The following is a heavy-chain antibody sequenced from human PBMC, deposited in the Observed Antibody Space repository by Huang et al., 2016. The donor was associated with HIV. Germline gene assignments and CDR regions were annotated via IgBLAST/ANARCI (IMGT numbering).Heavy chain of an antibody. D-gene: IGHD3-3*01. CDR2: IRDEGNNY. CDR1: GFTFGSFG. V-gene: IGHV3-30*02. J-gene: IGHJ4*02. CDR3: AKDLTYTFGRHFDY. Sequence: QVQLVESGGGVVQPGGSLRLSCTASGFTFGSFGMHWVRQAPGKGLEWVAFIRDEGNNYYYADSVRGRFTISRDNSKDTLYLQMNRLRPDDSAVYYCAKDLTYTFGRHFDYWGRGTLVTVSS.